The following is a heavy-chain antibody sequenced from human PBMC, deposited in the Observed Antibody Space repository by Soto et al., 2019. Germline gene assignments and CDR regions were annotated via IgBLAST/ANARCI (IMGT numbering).Heavy chain of an antibody. CDR1: GNTFSNYY. Sequence: GASVKVSCKASGNTFSNYYIHWVRQAPGQGLEWMGTINPSGGHTTYAQKFLGRVTMTRDSSTSTLYMELTSLRFEDTAVYYCARGGHVVVVTAAFDYSGQATLVTVSS. CDR2: INPSGGHT. CDR3: ARGGHVVVVTAAFDY. D-gene: IGHD2-21*02. J-gene: IGHJ4*02. V-gene: IGHV1-46*03.